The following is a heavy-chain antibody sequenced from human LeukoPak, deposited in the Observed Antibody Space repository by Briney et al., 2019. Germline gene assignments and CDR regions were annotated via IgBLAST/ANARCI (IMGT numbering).Heavy chain of an antibody. CDR2: IGTAGDT. CDR1: GFTFSTYD. J-gene: IGHJ4*02. CDR3: ARMAVAGQYNDY. Sequence: GGSLRLSCAASGFTFSTYDMHWVRQAAGEGLEWVSAIGTAGDTYYPGSVKGRFAISRENAKNSLYLQMNSLRAGDTAIYYCARMAVAGQYNDYWGQGTLVTVSS. V-gene: IGHV3-13*04. D-gene: IGHD6-19*01.